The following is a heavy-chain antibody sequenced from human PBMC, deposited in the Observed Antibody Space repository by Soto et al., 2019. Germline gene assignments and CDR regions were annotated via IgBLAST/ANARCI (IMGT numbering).Heavy chain of an antibody. D-gene: IGHD3-10*01. Sequence: GGSLRLSCAASGFTFSSYAMSWVRQAPGKGLEWVSAISGSGGSTSYADSVKGRFTISRDNSKNTLYLQMNSLRAEDTAVYYCSKDTGYGSYYFDYWGQGTLVTVSS. CDR3: SKDTGYGSYYFDY. CDR2: ISGSGGST. CDR1: GFTFSSYA. J-gene: IGHJ4*02. V-gene: IGHV3-23*01.